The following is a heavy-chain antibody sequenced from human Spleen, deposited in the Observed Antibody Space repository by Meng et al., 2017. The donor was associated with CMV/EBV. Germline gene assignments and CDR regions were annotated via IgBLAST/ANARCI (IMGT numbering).Heavy chain of an antibody. CDR3: AKGSDRFLEWLFFVF. D-gene: IGHD3-3*01. V-gene: IGHV3-9*01. J-gene: IGHJ4*02. Sequence: SLKISCAASGFTFDDYAMHWVRQAPGKGLEWVSGISWNSGSIGYADSVKGRFTISRDNAKNSLYLQMNSLRAEDTALYYCAKGSDRFLEWLFFVFWGQGTLVTVSS. CDR2: ISWNSGSI. CDR1: GFTFDDYA.